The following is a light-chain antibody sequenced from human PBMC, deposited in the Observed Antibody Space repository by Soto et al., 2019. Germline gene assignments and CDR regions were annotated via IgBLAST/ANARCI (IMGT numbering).Light chain of an antibody. Sequence: QSVLTQPASVSGSPGQSITISCTGTSSDVGSYNLVSWYQQHPGKAPKLMIYEGSKRPSGVSNRFSGSKSGNTPSLTISGLQAEDEADYYCCSYAGSSTSLVFGTGTKVTVL. CDR2: EGS. J-gene: IGLJ1*01. CDR3: CSYAGSSTSLV. CDR1: SSDVGSYNL. V-gene: IGLV2-23*01.